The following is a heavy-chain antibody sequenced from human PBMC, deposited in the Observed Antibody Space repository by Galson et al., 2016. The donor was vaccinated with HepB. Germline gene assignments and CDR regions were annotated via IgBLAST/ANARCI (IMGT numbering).Heavy chain of an antibody. CDR2: XSASGNNT. V-gene: IGHV3-23*01. Sequence: SLRLSCAASGFTFSSYAMTXXRQAXXKGLXXVSXXSASGNNTYYADSVKGRFTISRDNSKNTMYLQMNSLRAEDTSVYYCAKGPLKFDYWGQGTLVTVSS. CDR3: AKGPLKFDY. CDR1: GFTFSSYA. J-gene: IGHJ4*02.